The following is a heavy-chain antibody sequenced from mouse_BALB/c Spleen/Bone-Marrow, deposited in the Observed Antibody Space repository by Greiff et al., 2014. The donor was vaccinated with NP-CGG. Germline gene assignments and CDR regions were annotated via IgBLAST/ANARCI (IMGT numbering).Heavy chain of an antibody. CDR1: GFTFSSYG. V-gene: IGHV5-6-3*01. CDR2: INSNGGST. Sequence: EVQGVESGGGLVQPGGSLKLSCAASGFTFSSYGMSWVRQTPDKRLELVASINSNGGSTYYPDSVKGRFTIFRDNAKNTLSLQMSSLKSEDTAMYYCARGNYGNYVDYFDYWGQGTTLTVSS. CDR3: ARGNYGNYVDYFDY. J-gene: IGHJ2*01. D-gene: IGHD2-1*01.